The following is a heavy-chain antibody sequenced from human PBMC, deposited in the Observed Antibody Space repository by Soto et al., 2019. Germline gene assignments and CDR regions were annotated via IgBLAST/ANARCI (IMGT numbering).Heavy chain of an antibody. CDR2: IFSSDEK. D-gene: IGHD5-18*01. CDR1: GFSLSNAGMG. V-gene: IGHV2-26*01. J-gene: IGHJ5*02. CDR3: ARAVDRAISDIWFDP. Sequence: SGPTLVNPTDTLTLTCTVSGFSLSNAGMGVSWIRQPPGNSLEWLSHIFSSDEKSYRTSLETRLTVSKDTSKSQVVLTMTNMDPLDPATYYCARAVDRAISDIWFDPWGEGTQVTVSS.